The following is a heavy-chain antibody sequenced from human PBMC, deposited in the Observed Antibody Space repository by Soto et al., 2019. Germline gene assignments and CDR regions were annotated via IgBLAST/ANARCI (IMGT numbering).Heavy chain of an antibody. CDR2: ISYDGSNK. CDR3: AKGNWNSHPFDWFDP. Sequence: QVQLVESGGGVVQPGRSLRLSCAASGFTFSSYGMHWVRQAPGEGLEWVAVISYDGSNKYYADSVKGRVTISRDNSKNALYLQMNSLRAEDTAVYYCAKGNWNSHPFDWFDPWGQGTLVTVSS. CDR1: GFTFSSYG. D-gene: IGHD1-7*01. V-gene: IGHV3-30*18. J-gene: IGHJ5*02.